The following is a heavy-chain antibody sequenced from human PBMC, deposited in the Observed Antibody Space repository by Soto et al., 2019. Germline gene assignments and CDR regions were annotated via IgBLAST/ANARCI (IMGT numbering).Heavy chain of an antibody. J-gene: IGHJ6*02. Sequence: GESLKISCKASGYTFSSYWIGWLRQMPGKGLEWMGIIYPGDSDIRYSPSFEGQVTISPDKSIRTAYLQWRSLEASDTAMYFCARLDFWNGNLLSGMDIWGQGTKVTVSS. D-gene: IGHD3-3*01. CDR1: GYTFSSYW. CDR2: IYPGDSDI. CDR3: ARLDFWNGNLLSGMDI. V-gene: IGHV5-51*01.